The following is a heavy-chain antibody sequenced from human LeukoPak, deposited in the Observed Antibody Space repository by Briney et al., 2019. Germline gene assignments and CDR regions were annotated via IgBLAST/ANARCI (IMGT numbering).Heavy chain of an antibody. CDR3: AKSGPWDY. CDR2: IKEDGSDK. J-gene: IGHJ4*02. D-gene: IGHD3-10*01. Sequence: PGGSLRLSCAASGFIFSSYWMAWVRQAPGKGLEWVANIKEDGSDKNYVDSVKGRFTISRDNAKNSLYLQMNSLRAEDMALYYCAKSGPWDYWGQGTLVTVSS. CDR1: GFIFSSYW. V-gene: IGHV3-7*03.